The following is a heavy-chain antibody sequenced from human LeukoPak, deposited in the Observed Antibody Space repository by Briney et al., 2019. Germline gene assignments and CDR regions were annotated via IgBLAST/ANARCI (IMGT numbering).Heavy chain of an antibody. CDR1: GDSISNSRYY. CDR2: LYYSEST. D-gene: IGHD4-17*01. J-gene: IGHJ4*02. CDR3: AAMTTVTTLDY. V-gene: IGHV4-39*07. Sequence: PSETLSLTCTVSGDSISNSRYYWGWIRQPPGKGLEWIGTLYYSESTYYNPSLKSPVTISADTSKNQFSLKLNSVTAADTAVYYCAAMTTVTTLDYWGQGNLVTVSS.